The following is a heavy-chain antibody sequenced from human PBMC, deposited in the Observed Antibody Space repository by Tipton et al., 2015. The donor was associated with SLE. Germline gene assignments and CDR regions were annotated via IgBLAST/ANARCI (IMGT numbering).Heavy chain of an antibody. CDR3: VREDNFYDF. CDR1: GYTFSVYF. CDR2: VYPTNGDT. V-gene: IGHV1-2*02. Sequence: QLVQSGAEVKKPGASVKVSCETSGYTFSVYFIHWVRQAPGQGLEWMGWVYPTNGDTRYAEKFQCSVTMTRDTSVNTVYLELNRLRSDDTATYFCVREDNFYDFWGQGTLVTVSS. J-gene: IGHJ4*02.